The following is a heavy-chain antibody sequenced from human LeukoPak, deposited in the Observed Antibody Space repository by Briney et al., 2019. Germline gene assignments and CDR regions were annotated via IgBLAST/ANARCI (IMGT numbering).Heavy chain of an antibody. CDR2: IYPGDSDI. Sequence: GESLKISCKGSGYSFTSYWVAWVRQMPGKGLESMGIIYPGDSDIKYSPSFQGQVTISADRSISTAYLQWSSLKASDTAMYYCVRMYISSSPIDYWGQGTLVTVSS. V-gene: IGHV5-51*01. CDR3: VRMYISSSPIDY. D-gene: IGHD6-6*01. J-gene: IGHJ4*02. CDR1: GYSFTSYW.